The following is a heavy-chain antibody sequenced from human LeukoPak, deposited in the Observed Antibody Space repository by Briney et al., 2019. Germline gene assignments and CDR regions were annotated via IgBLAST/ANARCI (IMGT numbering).Heavy chain of an antibody. CDR3: ARGLLAAGTFDS. J-gene: IGHJ4*02. Sequence: GGPLRLSCTASGFTVSSIYMSWVRQAPGKGLEWVSAIYNDGSPYYADSVRDRFTISRDNSKNTVDLQLNRLRAEDTAVYFCARGLLAAGTFDSWGQGTLVTVSS. CDR1: GFTVSSIY. D-gene: IGHD6-13*01. V-gene: IGHV3-66*01. CDR2: IYNDGSP.